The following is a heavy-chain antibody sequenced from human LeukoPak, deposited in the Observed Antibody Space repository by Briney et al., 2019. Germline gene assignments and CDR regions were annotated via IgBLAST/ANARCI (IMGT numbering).Heavy chain of an antibody. D-gene: IGHD6-13*01. J-gene: IGHJ4*02. CDR3: ARVRGYSSTWYNY. CDR1: GGSFSGYY. CDR2: INHSGST. Sequence: SETLSLTCAVYGGSFSGYYWSWIRQPPGKGLEWIGEINHSGSTNYNPSLKSRVTISVDTSKNQFSLKLSSVTAADTAVYYCARVRGYSSTWYNYWGQGTLVTVSS. V-gene: IGHV4-34*01.